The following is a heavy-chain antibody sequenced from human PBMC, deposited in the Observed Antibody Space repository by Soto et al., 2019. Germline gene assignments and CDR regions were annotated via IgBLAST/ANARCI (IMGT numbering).Heavy chain of an antibody. V-gene: IGHV1-2*06. CDR3: ANFKQAPNGMDF. CDR2: INPKSGDT. CDR1: GYTFTTYY. D-gene: IGHD2-8*01. Sequence: ASLKVSCKAAGYTFTTYYMYWVRQAPGQGLEWVGRINPKSGDTNYDQLSQGRVTMTRDTSIATAYLELSSLRSDDTAVYYCANFKQAPNGMDFWGQGTLVTVSS. J-gene: IGHJ4*02.